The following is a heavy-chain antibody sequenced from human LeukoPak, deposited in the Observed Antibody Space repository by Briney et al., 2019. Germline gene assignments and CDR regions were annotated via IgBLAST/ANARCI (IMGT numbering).Heavy chain of an antibody. CDR3: ARAISDYDASDI. CDR1: GFTFSSYS. Sequence: GGSLRLSCAASGFTFSSYSMNWVRQAPGKGLEWVSSISSSSNFIYYADSVKGRFTISRDNAKNSLYLQMNSLRAEDTAVYYCARAISDYDASDIWGKGTMVTVSS. D-gene: IGHD4-17*01. J-gene: IGHJ3*02. V-gene: IGHV3-21*01. CDR2: ISSSSNFI.